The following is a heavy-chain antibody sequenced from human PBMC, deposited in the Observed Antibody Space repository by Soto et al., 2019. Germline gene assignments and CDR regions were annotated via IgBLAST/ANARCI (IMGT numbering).Heavy chain of an antibody. CDR3: ARERDSYGSLGFFDY. D-gene: IGHD5-18*01. V-gene: IGHV4-31*03. CDR1: GGSISSGGYY. J-gene: IGHJ4*02. Sequence: QVQLQESGPGLVKPSQTLSLTCTVSGGSISSGGYYWSWIRQHPGKGLEWIGYIYYSGSTYYNLSLKSRVTISVDTSKNQFSLKLSSVTAAETAVYYCARERDSYGSLGFFDYWGQGTLVTVAS. CDR2: IYYSGST.